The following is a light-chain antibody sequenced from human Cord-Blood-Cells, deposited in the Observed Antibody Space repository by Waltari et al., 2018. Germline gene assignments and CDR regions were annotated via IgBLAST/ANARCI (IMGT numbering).Light chain of an antibody. V-gene: IGLV2-11*01. CDR2: DVS. J-gene: IGLJ2*01. CDR1: SSDVGGYNY. Sequence: QSALTQPRSVSGSPGQSVTISCTGTSSDVGGYNYVSWYQQHPGKAPKLMIYDVSKRPSVVPYRFPGSKSGNTASLTISGLQAEDEADYYCCSYAGSYTVFGGGTKLTVL. CDR3: CSYAGSYTV.